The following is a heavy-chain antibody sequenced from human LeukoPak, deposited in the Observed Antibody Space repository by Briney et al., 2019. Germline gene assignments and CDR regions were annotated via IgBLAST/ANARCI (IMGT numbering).Heavy chain of an antibody. CDR3: ARANKDNHSPYYYMDV. V-gene: IGHV4-39*07. J-gene: IGHJ6*03. D-gene: IGHD1-14*01. CDR1: GGSIGSSSYY. CDR2: IYYSGST. Sequence: SETLSLTCTVSGGSIGSSSYYWGWIRQPPGKGLEWIGNIYYSGSTYYNPSLESRVTISVDTSKNQFSLKLSSVTAADTAVYYCARANKDNHSPYYYMDVWGKGTTVTVSS.